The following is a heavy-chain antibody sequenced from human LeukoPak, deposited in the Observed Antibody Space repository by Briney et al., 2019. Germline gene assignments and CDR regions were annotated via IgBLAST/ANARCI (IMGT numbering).Heavy chain of an antibody. CDR1: GGSFSGYY. D-gene: IGHD4-17*01. V-gene: IGHV4-34*01. CDR2: INHSGST. CDR3: ASAGDPEDY. J-gene: IGHJ4*02. Sequence: SETLSLTCAVYGGSFSGYYWSWIRQPPGKGLEWIGEINHSGSTNYNPSLKSRVTISVDTSKNQFSLKLSSVTAADTAVYYCASAGDPEDYWGQGTLVTVSS.